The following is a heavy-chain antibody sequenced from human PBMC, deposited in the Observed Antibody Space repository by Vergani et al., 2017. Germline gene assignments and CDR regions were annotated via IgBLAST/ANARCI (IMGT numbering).Heavy chain of an antibody. Sequence: QVQLQQWGAGLLKPSETLSLTCAVYGGSFSGYYWSWIRQPPGKGLEWIGEINHSGSTNYNPSLKSRVTISVDTSKNQFSLKLRSDDTAVYYCAREGLSSSWYGSTRYFDLWGRGTLVTVSS. CDR1: GGSFSGYY. CDR2: INHSGST. V-gene: IGHV4-34*01. D-gene: IGHD6-13*01. CDR3: AREGLSSSWYGSTRYFDL. J-gene: IGHJ2*01.